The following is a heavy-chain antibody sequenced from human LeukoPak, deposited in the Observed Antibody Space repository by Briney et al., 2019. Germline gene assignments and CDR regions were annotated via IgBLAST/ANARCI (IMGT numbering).Heavy chain of an antibody. J-gene: IGHJ4*02. CDR1: GLSFSSYE. D-gene: IGHD3-3*02. V-gene: IGHV3-20*04. CDR2: INYNGAIT. CDR3: ARDRLGPSFSVSHFDL. Sequence: GGSLRLSCAASGLSFSSYEMDWVRRAPGKGLEWLCAINYNGAITDYADSVKGRFTISRDNAKNSLYLRMDSLRAEDTALYYCARDRLGPSFSVSHFDLWGQGTLVTVSS.